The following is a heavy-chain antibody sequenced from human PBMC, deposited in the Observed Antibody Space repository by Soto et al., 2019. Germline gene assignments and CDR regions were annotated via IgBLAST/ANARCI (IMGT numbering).Heavy chain of an antibody. Sequence: ASVKVSCKASGYTFTSYGISWVRQAPGQGLEWKGWISAYNGNTNYAQKLQGRVTMTTYTSTSTAYMELRSLRSDDTAVYYCASAYCSGGSCYHSALDYWGQGTLVTVSS. V-gene: IGHV1-18*01. CDR1: GYTFTSYG. D-gene: IGHD2-15*01. CDR3: ASAYCSGGSCYHSALDY. J-gene: IGHJ4*02. CDR2: ISAYNGNT.